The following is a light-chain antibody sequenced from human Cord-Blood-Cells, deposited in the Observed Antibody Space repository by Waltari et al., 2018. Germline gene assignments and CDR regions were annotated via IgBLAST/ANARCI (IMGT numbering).Light chain of an antibody. Sequence: EIVLTQSPATLSLSPGERATLSYRASQSVSSYSAWYQQKPGQAPRLLIYDASNRATGIPARFSGSGSGTDFTLTISSLEPEDFAVYYCQQRSNWPRTFGQGTKVEIK. CDR1: QSVSSY. CDR2: DAS. J-gene: IGKJ1*01. CDR3: QQRSNWPRT. V-gene: IGKV3-11*01.